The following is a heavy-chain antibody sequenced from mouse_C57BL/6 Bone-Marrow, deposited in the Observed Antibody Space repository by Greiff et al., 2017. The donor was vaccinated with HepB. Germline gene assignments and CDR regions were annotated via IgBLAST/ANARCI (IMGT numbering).Heavy chain of an antibody. CDR2: IDPENGDT. D-gene: IGHD1-1*01. V-gene: IGHV14-4*01. CDR3: TMGSSYDYYAMDY. CDR1: GFNIKDDY. Sequence: VQLKQSGAELVRPGASVKLSCTASGFNIKDDYMHWVKQSPEQGLEWIGWIDPENGDTEYASKFQGKATITADTSSNTAYLQLSSLTSEDTAVYYCTMGSSYDYYAMDYWGQGTSVTVSS. J-gene: IGHJ4*01.